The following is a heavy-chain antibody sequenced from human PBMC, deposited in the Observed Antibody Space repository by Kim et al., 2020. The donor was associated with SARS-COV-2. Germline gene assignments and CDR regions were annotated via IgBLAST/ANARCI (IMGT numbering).Heavy chain of an antibody. J-gene: IGHJ6*02. CDR2: ISSSSSTI. D-gene: IGHD2-2*02. Sequence: GGSLRLSCAASGFTFSSYSMNWVRQAPGKGLEWVSYISSSSSTIYYADSVKGRFTISRDNAKNSLYLQMNSLRDEDTAVYYCTSSGQLRYNTHYYYYGMDVWGQGTTVTVSS. V-gene: IGHV3-48*02. CDR3: TSSGQLRYNTHYYYYGMDV. CDR1: GFTFSSYS.